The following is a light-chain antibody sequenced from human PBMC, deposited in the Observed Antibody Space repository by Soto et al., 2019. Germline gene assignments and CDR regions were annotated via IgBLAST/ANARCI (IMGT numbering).Light chain of an antibody. V-gene: IGKV1-8*01. CDR1: QGISSY. J-gene: IGKJ3*01. CDR2: AAS. CDR3: QQYYSYPPL. Sequence: AIRMTQSPSSLSASTGDRATITCRASQGISSYLAWYQQKPGKAPKLLIYAASTLQSGVPSRFRGSGSGTAFTLTISCLQSEDFATYYCQQYYSYPPLFGPGTKVYIK.